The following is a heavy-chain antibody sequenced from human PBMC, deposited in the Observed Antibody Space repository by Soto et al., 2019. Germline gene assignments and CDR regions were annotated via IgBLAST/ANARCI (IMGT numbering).Heavy chain of an antibody. CDR1: GFTFSSYA. Sequence: GGSLRLSCAASGFTFSSYAMSWVRQAPGKGLEWVSAISGSGGSTYYADSVKGRFTISRDNSKNTLYLQMNSLRAEDTAVYYCAKAGYSGYDWTVLGYWGQGTLVTVSS. J-gene: IGHJ4*02. CDR3: AKAGYSGYDWTVLGY. CDR2: ISGSGGST. D-gene: IGHD5-12*01. V-gene: IGHV3-23*01.